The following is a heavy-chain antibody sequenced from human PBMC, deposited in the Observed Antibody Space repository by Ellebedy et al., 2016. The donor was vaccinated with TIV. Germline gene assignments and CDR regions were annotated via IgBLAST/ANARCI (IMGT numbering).Heavy chain of an antibody. CDR3: ATDGSYGDYLSPTHAFES. CDR2: IRLDGSDK. CDR1: GFSFSSYW. Sequence: GESLKISCAASGFSFSSYWMSWVRQAPGKGLEWVANIRLDGSDKYYVDSVKGRFTVSRDNAKNSLYLQMTSLRADDTAVYYCATDGSYGDYLSPTHAFESWGQGTMVTVSS. V-gene: IGHV3-7*01. D-gene: IGHD4-17*01. J-gene: IGHJ3*02.